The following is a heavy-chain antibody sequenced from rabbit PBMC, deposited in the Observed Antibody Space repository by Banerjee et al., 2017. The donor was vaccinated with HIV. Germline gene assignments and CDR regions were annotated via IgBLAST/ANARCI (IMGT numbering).Heavy chain of an antibody. CDR1: GFDFSNYG. Sequence: QEQLVESGGGLVQPGGSLTLTCKASGFDFSNYGVSWVRQAPGKGLEWIGYIEPIFGNTYYANWVNGRFTISSHNAQNTLYLQLSSLTAADTATYFCARDLDGVIGWNFGWWGQGTLVTVS. J-gene: IGHJ4*01. CDR3: ARDLDGVIGWNFGW. CDR2: IEPIFGNT. D-gene: IGHD4-1*01. V-gene: IGHV1S47*01.